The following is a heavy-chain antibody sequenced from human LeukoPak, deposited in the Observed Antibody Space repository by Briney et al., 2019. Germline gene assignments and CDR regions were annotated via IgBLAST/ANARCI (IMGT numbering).Heavy chain of an antibody. CDR3: ATWSSRY. CDR2: FDPEDGET. D-gene: IGHD6-6*01. V-gene: IGHV1-24*01. J-gene: IGHJ4*02. CDR1: GYSFTSYG. Sequence: ASVKVSCKASGYSFTSYGISWVRQAPGKGLEWMGGFDPEDGETIYAQKFQGRVTMTEDTSTDTAYMELSSLRSEDTAVYYCATWSSRYWGQGTLVTVSS.